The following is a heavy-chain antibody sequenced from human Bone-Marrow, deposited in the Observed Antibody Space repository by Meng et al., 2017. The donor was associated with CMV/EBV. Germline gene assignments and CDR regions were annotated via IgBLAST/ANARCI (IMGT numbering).Heavy chain of an antibody. CDR2: IYYSGST. CDR1: YD. CDR3: ARGRNYYDSSGYYSASGGDFDY. D-gene: IGHD3-22*01. V-gene: IGHV4-59*01. J-gene: IGHJ4*02. Sequence: YDWSWIRQPPGKGLEWIGYIYYSGSTNYNPSLKSRVTISVDTSKNQFSLKLSSVTAADTAVYYCARGRNYYDSSGYYSASGGDFDYWGQGTLVTVSS.